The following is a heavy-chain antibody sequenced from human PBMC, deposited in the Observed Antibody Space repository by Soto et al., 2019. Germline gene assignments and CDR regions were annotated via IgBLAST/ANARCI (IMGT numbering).Heavy chain of an antibody. J-gene: IGHJ5*02. CDR3: ARDRRSGPYSSSPDWFDP. CDR1: GGSISSYY. D-gene: IGHD6-6*01. V-gene: IGHV4-4*07. CDR2: IYTSGST. Sequence: KPSETLSLTCSVSGGSISSYYWSWIRQPAGKGLEWIGRIYTSGSTNYNPSLKSRVTMSVDTSKNQFSLKLSSVTAADTAVYYCARDRRSGPYSSSPDWFDPWGKGTLVTVSS.